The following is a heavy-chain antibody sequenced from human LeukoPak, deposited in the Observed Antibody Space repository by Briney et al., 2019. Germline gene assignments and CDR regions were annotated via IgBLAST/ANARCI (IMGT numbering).Heavy chain of an antibody. V-gene: IGHV3-33*01. J-gene: IGHJ4*02. D-gene: IGHD6-13*01. CDR3: RMIEAAGTDYFDY. CDR2: IWYDGSNK. CDR1: GFTFSSYG. Sequence: GGSLRLSCAASGFTFSSYGMHWVRQAPGKGLEWVAVIWYDGSNKYYADSVRGRFTVSRENSKNTPYLQINSVRAEDTDVYYCRMIEAAGTDYFDYWGQGTLVTVSS.